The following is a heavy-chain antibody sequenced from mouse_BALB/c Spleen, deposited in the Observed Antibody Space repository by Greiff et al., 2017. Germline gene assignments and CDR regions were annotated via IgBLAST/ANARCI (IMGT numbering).Heavy chain of an antibody. CDR2: ISSGSSTI. Sequence: EVMLMESGGGLVQPGGSRKLSCAASGFTFSSFGMHWVRQAPEKGLEWVAYISSGSSTIYYSDIVKGRFTISRDNPKNTLFLQKTSLRSEDTSMYYCARWKALAYWGQGTLVTVSA. J-gene: IGHJ3*01. V-gene: IGHV5-17*02. CDR3: ARWKALAY. CDR1: GFTFSSFG.